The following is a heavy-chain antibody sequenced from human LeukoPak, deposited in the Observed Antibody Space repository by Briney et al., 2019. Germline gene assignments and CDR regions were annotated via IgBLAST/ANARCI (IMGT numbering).Heavy chain of an antibody. D-gene: IGHD4-17*01. Sequence: PGGSLRLSCAASGFTFSIYSMNWVRQAPGKGLEWVSYISSSGSPIYHADSVKGRFTISRDNAKNTLYLQMNSLRAEDTAVYYCVRDRAVSPFPPDAFDMWGQGTMVTVAS. CDR3: VRDRAVSPFPPDAFDM. V-gene: IGHV3-48*04. J-gene: IGHJ3*02. CDR1: GFTFSIYS. CDR2: ISSSGSPI.